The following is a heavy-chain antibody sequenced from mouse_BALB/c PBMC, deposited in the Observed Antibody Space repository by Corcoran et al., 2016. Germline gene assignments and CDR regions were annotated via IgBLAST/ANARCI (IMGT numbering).Heavy chain of an antibody. D-gene: IGHD3-2*01. CDR3: ARSDSSGYVAWLAY. Sequence: EVQLQQSGPELVKPGASLKMSCKASGYTLPSYVMHWVKRKPGQGLEWIGYINPYNDGTKYNEKFKGKATLTSDKSSSTAYMELSSLTSEDSAVDACARSDSSGYVAWLAYCGQGTLVTVSA. CDR1: GYTLPSYV. CDR2: INPYNDGT. J-gene: IGHJ3*01. V-gene: IGHV1S136*01.